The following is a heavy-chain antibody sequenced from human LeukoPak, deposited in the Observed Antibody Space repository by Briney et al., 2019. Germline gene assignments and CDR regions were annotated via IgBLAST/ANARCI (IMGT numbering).Heavy chain of an antibody. V-gene: IGHV4-59*08. CDR3: ARHAYYYDSSGYYFDY. CDR1: GGSISSYY. CDR2: IYYSGST. J-gene: IGHJ4*02. Sequence: PSETLSLTCTVSGGSISSYYWSWIRQPPGKGLEWFGYIYYSGSTNYNPSLKSRVTISVDTSKNQFSLKLSSVTAADTAVYYCARHAYYYDSSGYYFDYWGQGTLVTVSS. D-gene: IGHD3-22*01.